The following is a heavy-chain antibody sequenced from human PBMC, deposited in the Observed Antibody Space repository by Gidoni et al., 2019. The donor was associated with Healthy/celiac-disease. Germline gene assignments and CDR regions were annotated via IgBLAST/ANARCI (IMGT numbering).Heavy chain of an antibody. V-gene: IGHV4-34*01. CDR3: ARVLGYCSGGSCFTFDY. CDR1: GGSFSGYY. Sequence: QVQLQQWGAGLWKPSETVSLTCAAYGGSFSGYYWSWSRQPPGKGLEWIGEINHSGSTHYTPSLKSRVTISVDPSKNQFSLKLSSVTAADTAVYYCARVLGYCSGGSCFTFDYWGQGTLVTVSS. D-gene: IGHD2-15*01. CDR2: INHSGST. J-gene: IGHJ4*02.